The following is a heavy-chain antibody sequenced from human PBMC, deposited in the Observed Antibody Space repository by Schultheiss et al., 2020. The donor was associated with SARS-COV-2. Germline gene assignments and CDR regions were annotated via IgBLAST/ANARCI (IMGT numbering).Heavy chain of an antibody. V-gene: IGHV3-30*03. CDR1: GFTFSSYG. D-gene: IGHD2-21*01. CDR2: ISYDGSNK. Sequence: GESLKISCAASGFTFSSYGMHWVRQAPGKGLEWVAVISYDGSNKYYADSVKGRFTISRDNSKNTLYLQMNSLRAEDTAVYYCARDCRVFRGFDPWGQGTLVTVSS. CDR3: ARDCRVFRGFDP. J-gene: IGHJ5*02.